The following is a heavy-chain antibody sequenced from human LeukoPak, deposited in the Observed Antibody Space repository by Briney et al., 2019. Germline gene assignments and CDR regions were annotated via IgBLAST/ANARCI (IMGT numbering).Heavy chain of an antibody. J-gene: IGHJ4*02. CDR3: ARGLLRSSGWYASFYY. V-gene: IGHV1-2*02. Sequence: ASVKVSCKASGYTFTGYYMHWVRQAPGQGLEWMGWIIPNSGGTNYAQKFQGRVTMTRDTSISTAYMELSRLRSDDTAVYYCARGLLRSSGWYASFYYWGQGTLVTVSS. CDR1: GYTFTGYY. CDR2: IIPNSGGT. D-gene: IGHD6-19*01.